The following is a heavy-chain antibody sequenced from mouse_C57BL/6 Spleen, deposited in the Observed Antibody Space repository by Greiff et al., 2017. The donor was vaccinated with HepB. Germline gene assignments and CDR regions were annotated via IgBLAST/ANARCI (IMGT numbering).Heavy chain of an antibody. CDR3: ARDGSRDY. D-gene: IGHD1-1*01. CDR1: GFTFSSYA. J-gene: IGHJ2*01. CDR2: ISDGGSYT. Sequence: EVKVVESGGGLVKPGGSLKLSCAASGFTFSSYAMSWVRQTPEKRLEWVATISDGGSYTYYPDNVKGRFTISRDNAKNNLYLQMSHLKSEDTAMYYCARDGSRDYWGQGTTLTVSS. V-gene: IGHV5-4*01.